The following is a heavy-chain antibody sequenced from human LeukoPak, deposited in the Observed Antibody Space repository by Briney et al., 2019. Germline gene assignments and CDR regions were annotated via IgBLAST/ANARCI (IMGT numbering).Heavy chain of an antibody. CDR1: GFTFSNYW. V-gene: IGHV3-7*01. CDR2: IKYDGSEK. J-gene: IGHJ4*02. D-gene: IGHD1-26*01. Sequence: GGSLRLSCAASGFTFSNYWMSWVRQAPGKGLEWVANIKYDGSEKYFVDSVKGRFTISRDNAKNSLFLQMNSLRDEDAAVYYCAKTGSSRFDYWGQGTLVTVSS. CDR3: AKTGSSRFDY.